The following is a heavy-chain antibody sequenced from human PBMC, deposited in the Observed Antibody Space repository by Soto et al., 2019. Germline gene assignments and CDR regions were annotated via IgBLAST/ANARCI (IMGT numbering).Heavy chain of an antibody. V-gene: IGHV3-48*03. Sequence: GGSLRLSCAASGFTFSSYEMSWVRQAPGKGLEWVSYISSSGSTIYYADSVKGRFTISRDNAKNSLYLQMNSLRAEDTAVYYCARASYCSGGSCYYTPIHRRGYGMDVWGQGTTVTVSS. CDR2: ISSSGSTI. CDR1: GFTFSSYE. CDR3: ARASYCSGGSCYYTPIHRRGYGMDV. J-gene: IGHJ6*02. D-gene: IGHD2-15*01.